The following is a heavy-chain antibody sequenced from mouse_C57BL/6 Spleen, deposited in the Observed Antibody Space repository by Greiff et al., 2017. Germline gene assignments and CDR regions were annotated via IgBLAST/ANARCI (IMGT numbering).Heavy chain of an antibody. Sequence: EVQLQESGPGLVKPSQSLSLTCSVTGYSITSGYYWNWIRQFPGNKLEWMGYISYDGSNNYNPSLKNRISLTRDTSKNQFFLKLNSVTTEDTATYYCARAYYGSSYGVDYWGQGTTLTVSS. V-gene: IGHV3-6*01. CDR2: ISYDGSN. D-gene: IGHD1-1*01. CDR3: ARAYYGSSYGVDY. J-gene: IGHJ2*01. CDR1: GYSITSGYY.